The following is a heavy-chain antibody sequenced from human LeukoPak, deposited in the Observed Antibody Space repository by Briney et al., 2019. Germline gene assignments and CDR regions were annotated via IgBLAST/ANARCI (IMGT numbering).Heavy chain of an antibody. J-gene: IGHJ4*02. CDR2: TYSDGST. Sequence: GGSLRLSCAASGFTVSSNYMSWVRQAPGKGLEWVSVTYSDGSTYYADSVRGRFIISRDSSKDTLYLQMNSLRAEDTAVYYCARTLLNWGLNYWGQGTLVTVSS. CDR1: GFTVSSNY. V-gene: IGHV3-53*01. CDR3: ARTLLNWGLNY. D-gene: IGHD7-27*01.